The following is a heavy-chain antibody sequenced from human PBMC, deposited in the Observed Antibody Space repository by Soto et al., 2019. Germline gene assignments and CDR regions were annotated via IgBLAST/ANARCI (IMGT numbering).Heavy chain of an antibody. CDR2: ITTTGTYI. V-gene: IGHV3-21*01. J-gene: IGHJ4*02. CDR3: VRDLGGESYGHDFDY. CDR1: GFTFSGYT. D-gene: IGHD3-16*01. Sequence: GGSLRLSCAASGFTFSGYTMDWIRQAPGKGLEWVTSITTTGTYIYYADSVKGRFTISRDNAKDSLYLQMNSLRAEDTALYFCVRDLGGESYGHDFDYWGQGTEVTVSS.